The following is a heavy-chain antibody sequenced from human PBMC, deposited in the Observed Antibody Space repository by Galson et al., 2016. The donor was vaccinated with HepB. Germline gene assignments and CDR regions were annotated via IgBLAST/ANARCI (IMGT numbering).Heavy chain of an antibody. CDR2: ISAVGRVK. Sequence: SLRLSCAASGLSFKNYAMHWVRQAPGQGLEWVSVISAVGRVKYYADSVTGRFSVSRNNSNNTLFLQMSSPRLEATGFYYGARVRERTFSYYLYAMDVWGPGTMVTVSS. CDR1: GLSFKNYA. CDR3: ARVRERTFSYYLYAMDV. D-gene: IGHD2/OR15-2a*01. J-gene: IGHJ6*02. V-gene: IGHV3-30*15.